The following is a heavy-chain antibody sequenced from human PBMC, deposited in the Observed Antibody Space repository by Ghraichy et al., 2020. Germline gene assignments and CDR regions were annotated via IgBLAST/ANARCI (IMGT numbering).Heavy chain of an antibody. CDR2: TNSRGENS. D-gene: IGHD2-15*01. J-gene: IGHJ4*02. CDR1: GFIFEDHG. CDR3: VKKYTATFYSLFDH. Sequence: GGSLRLACAASGFIFEDHGMGWVRQVPGKGLEWVSGTNSRGENSGYADSVKGRFTISKDNAKKALYLQMDNLRPEDTAFYFCVKKYTATFYSLFDHWGQGILVTVSS. V-gene: IGHV3-20*04.